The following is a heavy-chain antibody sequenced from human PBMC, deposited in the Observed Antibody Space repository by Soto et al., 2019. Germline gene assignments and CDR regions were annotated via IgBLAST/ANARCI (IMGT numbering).Heavy chain of an antibody. V-gene: IGHV1-69*12. D-gene: IGHD1-7*01. CDR3: AGPPELTRIYYYYGMDV. Sequence: QVQLVQSGAELKKPGSSVKVSCKASGGTFSSYAISWVRQAPGQGLEWMGGIIPIFGTANYAQKFQGRVTITADESTSTAYMELSSLRSEDTSVYYYAGPPELTRIYYYYGMDVWGQGTTFTVSS. CDR2: IIPIFGTA. J-gene: IGHJ6*02. CDR1: GGTFSSYA.